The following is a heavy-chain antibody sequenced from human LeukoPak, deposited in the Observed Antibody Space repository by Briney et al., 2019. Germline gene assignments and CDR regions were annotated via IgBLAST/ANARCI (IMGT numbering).Heavy chain of an antibody. CDR3: VRDSGRARDPGYSSSWTFYFDD. CDR1: GGSVSSGSYY. D-gene: IGHD6-13*01. V-gene: IGHV4-61*01. Sequence: SETLSLTCTVSGGSVSSGSYYWSWIRQPPGKGLEWIGYIYYSGSTNYNPSLKSRVTISVDTSKNQFSLKLSSVTAADTAVYYCVRDSGRARDPGYSSSWTFYFDDWGQGTLVTVSS. CDR2: IYYSGST. J-gene: IGHJ4*02.